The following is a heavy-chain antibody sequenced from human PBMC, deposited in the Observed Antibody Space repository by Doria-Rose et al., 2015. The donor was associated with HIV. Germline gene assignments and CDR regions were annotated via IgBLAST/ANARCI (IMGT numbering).Heavy chain of an antibody. CDR1: GGSISHYY. V-gene: IGHV4-59*01. D-gene: IGHD1-26*01. J-gene: IGHJ4*02. CDR2: IFYTGST. Sequence: QVQLQESGPGLVKPSETLSLTCSVSGGSISHYYWSWIRQPPGKGLDYIGDIFYTGSTNYSPSLKSRVSISIDTSKNKFSLRLSPVTAADTAVYYCARVLSGTYDYWGQGTPVTVSS. CDR3: ARVLSGTYDY.